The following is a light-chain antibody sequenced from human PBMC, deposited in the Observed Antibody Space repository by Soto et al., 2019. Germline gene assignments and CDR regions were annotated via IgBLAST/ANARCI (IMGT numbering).Light chain of an antibody. CDR3: QQYDNLPPTWT. Sequence: EIQMPQSPSSLSAFVGNRFTITSHPIQDIATYLNWYQQKPGKAPNLLIYVAYNLETGVRSRFSGGGSGTQFTFTISNLQPEDKATDYCQQYDNLPPTWTFGQGTKVDIK. V-gene: IGKV1-33*01. J-gene: IGKJ1*01. CDR1: QDIATY. CDR2: VAY.